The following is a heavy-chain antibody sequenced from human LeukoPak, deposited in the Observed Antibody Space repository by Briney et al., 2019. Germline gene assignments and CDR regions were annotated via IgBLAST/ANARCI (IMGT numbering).Heavy chain of an antibody. Sequence: SETLSLTCTVSGGSISSYYWSWIRQPPGKGLEWIGYIYYSGSTNYNPSFKSRVTISVDTPKNQFSLKLSSVTAADTAVYYCARDLITVAGTDYGMDVWGQGTTVTVSS. V-gene: IGHV4-59*01. J-gene: IGHJ6*02. CDR1: GGSISSYY. CDR2: IYYSGST. D-gene: IGHD6-19*01. CDR3: ARDLITVAGTDYGMDV.